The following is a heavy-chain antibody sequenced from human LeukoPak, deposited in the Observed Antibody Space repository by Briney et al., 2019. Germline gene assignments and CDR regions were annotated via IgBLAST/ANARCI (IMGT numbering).Heavy chain of an antibody. D-gene: IGHD2-2*01. CDR3: TRGEVPAGRVY. CDR1: GFTFGDYA. CDR2: IRSKAYGGTT. J-gene: IGHJ4*02. Sequence: GGSLRLSCTASGFTFGDYAMSWFRQAPGKGLEGVGFIRSKAYGGTTEYAASVKGRFTISRDHPKSIAYLQMNSLKTEDTAVYYCTRGEVPAGRVYWGQGTLVTVSS. V-gene: IGHV3-49*03.